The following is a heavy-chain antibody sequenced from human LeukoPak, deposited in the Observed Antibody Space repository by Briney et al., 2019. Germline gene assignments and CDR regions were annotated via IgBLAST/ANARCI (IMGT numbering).Heavy chain of an antibody. CDR3: ARDAPYCSSTSCYHM. D-gene: IGHD2-2*01. J-gene: IGHJ4*02. V-gene: IGHV4-30-2*01. CDR1: GGSISSGGYY. CDR2: IYHSGST. Sequence: SQTLSLTCTVSGGSISSGGYYWSWIRQPPGKGLEWIGYIYHSGSTYYNPSLKSRVTISVDRSKNQFSLKLSSVTAADTAVYYCARDAPYCSSTSCYHMWGQGTLVTVSS.